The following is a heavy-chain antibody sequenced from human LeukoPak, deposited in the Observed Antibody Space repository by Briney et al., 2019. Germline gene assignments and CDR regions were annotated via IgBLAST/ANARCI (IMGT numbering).Heavy chain of an antibody. CDR3: ARDPFGYFDWLSPPGNSFDI. Sequence: GGSLRLSCVTSGFTFSRFEMNWVRQAPGKVLEWVSSISSSSSYIYYADSVKGRFTISRDNAKNSLYLQMNSLRAEDTAVYYCARDPFGYFDWLSPPGNSFDIWGKGTRVTVSS. CDR1: GFTFSRFE. CDR2: ISSSSSYI. J-gene: IGHJ3*02. D-gene: IGHD3-9*01. V-gene: IGHV3-21*01.